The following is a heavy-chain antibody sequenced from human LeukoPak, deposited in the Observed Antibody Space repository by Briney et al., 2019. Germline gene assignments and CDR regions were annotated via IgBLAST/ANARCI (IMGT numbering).Heavy chain of an antibody. D-gene: IGHD6-19*01. CDR3: ARDGRLVRGPFDY. CDR2: IYYSGST. CDR1: GGSISSSSYY. Sequence: SETLSLTCTVSGGSISSSSYYWGWIRQPPAKGLEWIGSIYYSGSTYYNPSLKSRVTISVDTSKNQFSLKLSSVTAADTAVYYCARDGRLVRGPFDYWGQGTLVTVSS. V-gene: IGHV4-39*07. J-gene: IGHJ4*02.